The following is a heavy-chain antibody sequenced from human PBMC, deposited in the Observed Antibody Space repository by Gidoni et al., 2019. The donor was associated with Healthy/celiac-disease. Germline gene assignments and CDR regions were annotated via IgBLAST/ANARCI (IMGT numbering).Heavy chain of an antibody. D-gene: IGHD4-17*01. J-gene: IGHJ3*02. CDR1: GGPFSSYA. CDR3: ARDQTVTSGPSGAFDI. V-gene: IGHV1-69*09. Sequence: QVQLVQSGAEVKKPGSSVKVSCKASGGPFSSYAISWVRQAPGQGLEWMGRIIPILGIANYAQKFQGRVTITADKSTSTAYMELSSLRSEDTAVYYCARDQTVTSGPSGAFDIWGQGTMVTVSS. CDR2: IIPILGIA.